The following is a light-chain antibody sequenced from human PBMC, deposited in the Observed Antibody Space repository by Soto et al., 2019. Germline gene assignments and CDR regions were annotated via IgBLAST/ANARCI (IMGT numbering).Light chain of an antibody. Sequence: EIVLTQSPATLSLSPGERVTLSCRASQGVSSYLAWYQQKPGQAPRLLIYDASNRATGIPARFSGSGSGTDFTLTISSLEPEDFAVYYCQQRSNWPPLTFGGGTKVEIK. CDR1: QGVSSY. CDR3: QQRSNWPPLT. V-gene: IGKV3-11*01. CDR2: DAS. J-gene: IGKJ4*01.